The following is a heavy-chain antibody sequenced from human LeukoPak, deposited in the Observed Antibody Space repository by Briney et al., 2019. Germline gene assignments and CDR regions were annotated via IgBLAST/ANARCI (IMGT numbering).Heavy chain of an antibody. CDR2: IYYSGST. J-gene: IGHJ4*02. CDR3: ARHVKYSSGPTYFDY. Sequence: PSETLSLTCTVSGGSISTTNYYWGWIRQPPGKGLEWIGSIYYSGSTYYNPSLKSRVTISVDTSKNQFSLKLSSVTAADTAVYYCARHVKYSSGPTYFDYWGQGTLVTVAS. D-gene: IGHD6-19*01. V-gene: IGHV4-39*01. CDR1: GGSISTTNYY.